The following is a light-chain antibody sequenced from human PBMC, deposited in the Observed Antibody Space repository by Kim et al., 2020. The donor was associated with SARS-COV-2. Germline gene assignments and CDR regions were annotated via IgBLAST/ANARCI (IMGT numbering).Light chain of an antibody. Sequence: SPGERATLSCRASHSVGYIYLAWYQQKPGQTPRLLIYATSSRATGIPDRFSGSGSGTDFTLTISRLEPEDSAMYYCQQYAGSPQTFGQGTKVDIK. CDR1: HSVGYIY. CDR3: QQYAGSPQT. V-gene: IGKV3-20*01. CDR2: ATS. J-gene: IGKJ1*01.